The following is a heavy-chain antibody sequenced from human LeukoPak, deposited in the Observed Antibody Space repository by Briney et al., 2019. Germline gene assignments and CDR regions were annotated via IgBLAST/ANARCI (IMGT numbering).Heavy chain of an antibody. J-gene: IGHJ4*02. D-gene: IGHD5-24*01. V-gene: IGHV5-51*01. CDR2: IYPDDSDT. CDR1: GYSFTSYW. Sequence: GESLKISCKGSGYSFTSYWIGWVRQLPGKGLEWMGIIYPDDSDTRYSPSFQGQVTISADKSISTAYLQWSSLKASGTAMYYCARPREMARIDGGLGYWGQGTLVTVS. CDR3: ARPREMARIDGGLGY.